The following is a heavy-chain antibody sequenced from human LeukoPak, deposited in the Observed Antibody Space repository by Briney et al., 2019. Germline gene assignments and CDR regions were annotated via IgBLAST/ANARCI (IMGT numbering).Heavy chain of an antibody. CDR1: GGSLSSGGYS. D-gene: IGHD3-10*01. J-gene: IGHJ3*02. Sequence: SETLSLTCAVSGGSLSSGGYSWRWLRQPPGKGLEWIGYIYHSGSTYYNPSLKSRVTISVDRSKNQFALKLSSVTAADTAVYYCARTRGTHAFDIWGQGTMVTVSS. CDR3: ARTRGTHAFDI. V-gene: IGHV4-30-2*01. CDR2: IYHSGST.